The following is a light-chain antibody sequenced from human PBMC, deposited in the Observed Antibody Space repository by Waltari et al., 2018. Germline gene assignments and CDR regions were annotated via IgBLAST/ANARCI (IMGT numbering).Light chain of an antibody. Sequence: QSILTQPPSTSGAPGHRVTISCSGTDSNIGSNPVHWYQQLPGPAPKLLIYTNGQRPSGVPDRFSGSKSGTSASLAISGLQSDDEATYHCAAWDDSLNGWVFGGGTRLTVL. V-gene: IGLV1-44*01. CDR3: AAWDDSLNGWV. CDR1: DSNIGSNP. J-gene: IGLJ3*02. CDR2: TNG.